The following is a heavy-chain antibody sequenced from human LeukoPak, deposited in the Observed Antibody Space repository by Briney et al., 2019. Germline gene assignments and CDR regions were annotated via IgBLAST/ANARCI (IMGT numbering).Heavy chain of an antibody. V-gene: IGHV1-58*02. CDR1: GFTFTSSA. Sequence: SVKVSCKASGFTFTSSAMQWVRQARGQRLEWKGWIVVGSGNTNYAQKFQERVTITRDMSTSTAYMELSSLRSEDTAVYYCARNDIVVVPAAIYHDAFDIWGQGTMVTVSS. CDR3: ARNDIVVVPAAIYHDAFDI. J-gene: IGHJ3*02. D-gene: IGHD2-2*02. CDR2: IVVGSGNT.